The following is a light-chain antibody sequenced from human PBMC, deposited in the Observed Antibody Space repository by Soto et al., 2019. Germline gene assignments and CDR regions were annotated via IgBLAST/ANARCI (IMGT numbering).Light chain of an antibody. CDR2: DNN. CDR1: RSNIGNNY. V-gene: IGLV1-51*01. CDR3: ATWDGSLPGEV. Sequence: QSVLTQSPSVSAAPGQKVTISCSGSRSNIGNNYVSWYQQLPGTAPKLLIYDNNKRPSGIPDRFSGSKTGTSGTLDITGLQTGDEAAYCATWDGSLPGEVFGGGTKLTVL. J-gene: IGLJ2*01.